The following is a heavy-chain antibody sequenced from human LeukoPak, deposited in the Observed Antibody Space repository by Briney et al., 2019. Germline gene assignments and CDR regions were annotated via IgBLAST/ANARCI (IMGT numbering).Heavy chain of an antibody. Sequence: GGSLTLSCAVSGFTFSTYSMNWVRQAPGKGLEWVSSISSGSGYIYYADSVKGRFAISRDNAKNSLYLQMNSLRAEDTAVYYCARDSGSYYAFDYWGQGTLVTVSS. CDR2: ISSGSGYI. J-gene: IGHJ4*02. CDR3: ARDSGSYYAFDY. V-gene: IGHV3-21*01. CDR1: GFTFSTYS. D-gene: IGHD1-26*01.